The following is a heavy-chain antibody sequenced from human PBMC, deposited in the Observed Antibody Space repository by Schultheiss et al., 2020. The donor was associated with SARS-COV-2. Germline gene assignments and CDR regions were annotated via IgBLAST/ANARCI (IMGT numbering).Heavy chain of an antibody. CDR3: ARNAARLITRAQFDY. D-gene: IGHD6-6*01. Sequence: GGSLRLSCAASGFTFGSYWMSWVRQAPGKGLEWVANIKPDGSEKFYVDSVKGRFTLSRDNAKNSLYLQMNSLRAEDTAVYYCARNAARLITRAQFDYWGQGTLVTVSS. V-gene: IGHV3-7*01. J-gene: IGHJ4*02. CDR2: IKPDGSEK. CDR1: GFTFGSYW.